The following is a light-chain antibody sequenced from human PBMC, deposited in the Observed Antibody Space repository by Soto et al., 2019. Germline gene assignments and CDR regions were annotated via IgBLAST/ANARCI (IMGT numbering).Light chain of an antibody. CDR1: QSVSSN. V-gene: IGKV3-15*01. CDR2: DAS. J-gene: IGKJ1*01. CDR3: QQYNNLPRT. Sequence: EIVMTQSQATLSVSPGERATLSCRASQSVSSNLAWYQQKRGQAPRLLIYDASTRATGIPARFSGSGSGTEFTLTISSLQSEDVAVYYCQQYNNLPRTFGQGTKVEIK.